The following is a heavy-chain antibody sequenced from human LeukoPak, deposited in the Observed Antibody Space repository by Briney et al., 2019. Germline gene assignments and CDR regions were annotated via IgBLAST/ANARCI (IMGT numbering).Heavy chain of an antibody. Sequence: PGGSLRLSCAASGFTFSSYTMNWVRQPPGKGLEWVSNIGTSSTTIYYADSVKGRFTISRDNAKNSLYLQMNSLRAEDTAVYYCARRQHSDGFDIWGQGTMVTVSS. CDR1: GFTFSSYT. J-gene: IGHJ3*02. CDR2: IGTSSTTI. V-gene: IGHV3-48*01. D-gene: IGHD1-1*01. CDR3: ARRQHSDGFDI.